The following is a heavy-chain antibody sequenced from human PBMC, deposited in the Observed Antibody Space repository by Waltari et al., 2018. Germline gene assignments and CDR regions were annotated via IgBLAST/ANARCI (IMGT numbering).Heavy chain of an antibody. D-gene: IGHD5-12*01. CDR3: ALATGGYYYYYMDV. J-gene: IGHJ6*03. Sequence: EVQLVESGGGLVKPGGSLSLSCAASGFTFSSYRMNWVRQPPGKGLEWVSSISSSSSYIYYADSVKGRFTISRDNAKNSLYLQMNSLRAEDTAVYYCALATGGYYYYYMDVWGKGTTVTVSS. CDR2: ISSSSSYI. CDR1: GFTFSSYR. V-gene: IGHV3-21*01.